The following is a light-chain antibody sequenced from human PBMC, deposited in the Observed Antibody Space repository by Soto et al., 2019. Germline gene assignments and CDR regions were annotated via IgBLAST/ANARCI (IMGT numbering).Light chain of an antibody. J-gene: IGKJ5*01. CDR2: GAS. CDR1: QSVSSN. Sequence: EIVMTQSPAALSVSPGERATLSCRASQSVSSNLAWYQQKACQAPRLLIYGASSRATGIPARFSGSGSGTEFTLTISSLQSADFAVYYCQQYNNWPPLTFGHGTRLEIK. CDR3: QQYNNWPPLT. V-gene: IGKV3-15*01.